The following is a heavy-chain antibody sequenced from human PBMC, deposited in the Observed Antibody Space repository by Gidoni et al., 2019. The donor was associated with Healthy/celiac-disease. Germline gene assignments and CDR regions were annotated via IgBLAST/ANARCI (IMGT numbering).Heavy chain of an antibody. Sequence: EVQLVESGGGLVQPGRSLRLSCAASGFTFDDYALHWVRQAPGKGLEWVSGISWNSGSIGYADSVKGRFTISRDNAKNSLYLQMNSLRAEDTALYYCAKDIGVPYGSGSYYYGMDVWGQGTTVTVSS. D-gene: IGHD3-10*01. V-gene: IGHV3-9*01. CDR1: GFTFDDYA. CDR3: AKDIGVPYGSGSYYYGMDV. CDR2: ISWNSGSI. J-gene: IGHJ6*02.